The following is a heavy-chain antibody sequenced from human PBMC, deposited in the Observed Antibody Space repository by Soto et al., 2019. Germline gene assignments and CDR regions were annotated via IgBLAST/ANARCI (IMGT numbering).Heavy chain of an antibody. D-gene: IGHD1-1*01. CDR2: ISGSGGST. J-gene: IGHJ4*02. V-gene: IGHV3-23*01. CDR1: GFTFSSYA. Sequence: GGSLRLSCAASGFTFSSYAMSWVRQAPGKGLEWVSAISGSGGSTYYADSVKGRFTISRDNSKNTLYLQMNSLRAEDTAVYYCAKGARNGWGIPSKYFDYWGQGTLVTVCS. CDR3: AKGARNGWGIPSKYFDY.